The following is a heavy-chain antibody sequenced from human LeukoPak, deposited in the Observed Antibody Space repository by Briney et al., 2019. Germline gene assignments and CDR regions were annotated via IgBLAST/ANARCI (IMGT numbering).Heavy chain of an antibody. CDR3: ARGGPYCSSTSCYELAFDI. J-gene: IGHJ3*02. D-gene: IGHD2-2*01. Sequence: GASVKVSCKASGGTFSRYAISWVRQAPGQGLEWMGGIIPIFGTANYAQKFQGRVTITTDESTSTAYMELSSLRSEDTAVYYCARGGPYCSSTSCYELAFDIWGQGTMVTVSS. V-gene: IGHV1-69*05. CDR1: GGTFSRYA. CDR2: IIPIFGTA.